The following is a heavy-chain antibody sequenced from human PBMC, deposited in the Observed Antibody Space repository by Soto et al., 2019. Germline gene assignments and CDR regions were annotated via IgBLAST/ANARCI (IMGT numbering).Heavy chain of an antibody. J-gene: IGHJ5*02. CDR3: AKTSGSGYCSWFDP. CDR2: IYGTGSIT. CDR1: GFIFSNYA. Sequence: VGSLRLSCEASGFIFSNYAMTWVRQAPGKGLEWVSAIYGTGSITYYADSVKGRFTISRDNSNNTLYLEMNSLRAEDTARYYCAKTSGSGYCSWFDPWGQGTVVNVSS. V-gene: IGHV3-23*01. D-gene: IGHD3-3*01.